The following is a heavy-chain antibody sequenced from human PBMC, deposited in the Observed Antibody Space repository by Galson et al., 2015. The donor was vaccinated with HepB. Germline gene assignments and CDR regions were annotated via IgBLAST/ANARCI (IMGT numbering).Heavy chain of an antibody. V-gene: IGHV1-18*01. CDR3: ARARYSATPPDY. CDR1: GHNFTKYG. Sequence: PVKDPCKAFGHNFTKYGISWVRQAPGQGLEWMGWISGYNSKTDYAQKFQGRATKTTDPSTSTAYLELRSLGYDDTAVYFCARARYSATPPDYWGQGTLVPVSS. J-gene: IGHJ4*02. CDR2: ISGYNSKT. D-gene: IGHD3-16*02.